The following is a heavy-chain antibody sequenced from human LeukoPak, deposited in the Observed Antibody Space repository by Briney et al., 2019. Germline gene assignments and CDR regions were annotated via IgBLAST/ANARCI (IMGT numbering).Heavy chain of an antibody. Sequence: GGSLRLSCAASGFTFSNYWMSWVRQAPGKGLEWVASINQDGSEKYYVDSVKGRFTISRDNAKNSLYLQMNSLRAEDTAVYYCAKDRRTTDGACFDYWGQGTLVTVSS. V-gene: IGHV3-7*01. J-gene: IGHJ4*02. CDR2: INQDGSEK. CDR1: GFTFSNYW. D-gene: IGHD4-17*01. CDR3: AKDRRTTDGACFDY.